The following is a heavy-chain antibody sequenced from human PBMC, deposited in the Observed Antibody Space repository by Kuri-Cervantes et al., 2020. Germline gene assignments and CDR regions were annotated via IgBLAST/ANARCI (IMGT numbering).Heavy chain of an antibody. J-gene: IGHJ4*02. V-gene: IGHV3-33*01. CDR2: IWYDGSNK. Sequence: GESLKISCAASGFTFNSYGMHWVRQAPGKGLEWVAVIWYDGSNKYYADSVKGRFTISRDNSKNTLYLQMNSLRAEDTAVYYCARDQGITGTMGVVDYWGQGTLVTVSS. D-gene: IGHD1-7*01. CDR3: ARDQGITGTMGVVDY. CDR1: GFTFNSYG.